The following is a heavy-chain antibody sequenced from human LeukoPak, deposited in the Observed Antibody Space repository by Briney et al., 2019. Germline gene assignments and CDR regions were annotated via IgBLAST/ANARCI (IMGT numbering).Heavy chain of an antibody. J-gene: IGHJ6*03. CDR3: ARDPYSGTYSDYYYYSMDV. V-gene: IGHV3-30*04. D-gene: IGHD1-26*01. CDR2: ISYDGSNK. CDR1: GFTFSSYA. Sequence: GRSLRLSCAASGFTFSSYAMHWVRQAPGKGLEWVAVISYDGSNKYYADSVKGRFTISRDNAKNSLFLQLNSLRAEDTAVYYCARDPYSGTYSDYYYYSMDVWGKGTTVTVPS.